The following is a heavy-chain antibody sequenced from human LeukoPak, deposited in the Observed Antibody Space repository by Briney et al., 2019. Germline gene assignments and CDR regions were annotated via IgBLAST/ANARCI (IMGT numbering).Heavy chain of an antibody. D-gene: IGHD1-26*01. CDR3: SRDPTYYLRYGYFDY. CDR2: IKTDGSTT. J-gene: IGHJ4*02. Sequence: GGSLRLSCAGSGFIFSNYWMHWVRQAPGKGLVWVSRIKTDGSTTYYADSVKGRFTVSRDNSKNTLYLQMNSLTAEDTAVYYCSRDPTYYLRYGYFDYWGQGALVTVSS. V-gene: IGHV3-74*01. CDR1: GFIFSNYW.